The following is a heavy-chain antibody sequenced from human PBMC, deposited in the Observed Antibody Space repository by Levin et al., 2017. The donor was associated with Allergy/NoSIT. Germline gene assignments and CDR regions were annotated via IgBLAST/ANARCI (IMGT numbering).Heavy chain of an antibody. CDR3: AREGYCSGGSCYSSDAFDS. CDR1: GFTFSSYG. D-gene: IGHD2-15*01. CDR2: IWYDGSNK. Sequence: GGSLRLSCAASGFTFSSYGMHWVRQAPGKGLEWVAVIWYDGSNKYYADSVKGRFTISRDNSKNTLYLQMNSLRAEDTAVYYCAREGYCSGGSCYSSDAFDSWGQGTMVTVSS. J-gene: IGHJ3*02. V-gene: IGHV3-33*01.